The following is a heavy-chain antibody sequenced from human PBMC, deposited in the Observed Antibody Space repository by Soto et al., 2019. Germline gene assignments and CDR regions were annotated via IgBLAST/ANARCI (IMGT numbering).Heavy chain of an antibody. Sequence: GGSLGLSCAASGFSFSDYGLQWVRQGAGKGLEWVRVGWYYGRDLFYTDSMKGRFTISRDNSKKTLFLQMNSLRAEATAVYYCARDQGGQSGNFIFDYCGLGTLVTVSS. CDR3: ARDQGGQSGNFIFDY. V-gene: IGHV3-33*01. CDR2: GWYYGRDL. D-gene: IGHD3-16*01. CDR1: GFSFSDYG. J-gene: IGHJ4*02.